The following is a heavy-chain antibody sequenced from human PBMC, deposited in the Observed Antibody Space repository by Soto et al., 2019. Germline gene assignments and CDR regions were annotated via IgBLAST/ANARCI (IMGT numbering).Heavy chain of an antibody. CDR1: GFTLSTYG. D-gene: IGHD6-13*01. Sequence: GGSLRLSCAASGFTLSTYGMHWVSQAPGKGLEWVAAMSYDGTKEYYADSVKGRFTISRDSSRNTLFLQLNSLRAEDTAVYYCAKEFGSTWIDHWGEGTLVTVSS. CDR2: MSYDGTKE. V-gene: IGHV3-30*18. CDR3: AKEFGSTWIDH. J-gene: IGHJ4*02.